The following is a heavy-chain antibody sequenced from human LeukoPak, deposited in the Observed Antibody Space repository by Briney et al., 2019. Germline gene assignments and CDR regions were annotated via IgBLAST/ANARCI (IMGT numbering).Heavy chain of an antibody. J-gene: IGHJ5*02. Sequence: PSETLSLTCTVSGGSISSGGYYWSWIRQHPGKGVEWIGYIYYSGSTYYNPSLKSRVSISVDTSRNQFSLQLTSVTAADTAVYYCARGPGGCSSTSCSDNWFDPWGQGTLVTVSS. CDR3: ARGPGGCSSTSCSDNWFDP. CDR1: GGSISSGGYY. CDR2: IYYSGST. V-gene: IGHV4-31*03. D-gene: IGHD2-2*01.